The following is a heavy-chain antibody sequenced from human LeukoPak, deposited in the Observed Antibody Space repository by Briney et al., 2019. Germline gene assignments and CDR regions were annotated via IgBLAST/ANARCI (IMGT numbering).Heavy chain of an antibody. Sequence: GGSLRLSCAASGFTFSSYAMSWVRQAPGKGLEWVAVISYDGSNKYYADSVKGRFTISRDNSKNTLYLQMNSLRAEDTAVYYCARPMGSSSSADADYWGQGTLVTVSS. V-gene: IGHV3-30*04. CDR2: ISYDGSNK. J-gene: IGHJ4*02. D-gene: IGHD6-6*01. CDR3: ARPMGSSSSADADY. CDR1: GFTFSSYA.